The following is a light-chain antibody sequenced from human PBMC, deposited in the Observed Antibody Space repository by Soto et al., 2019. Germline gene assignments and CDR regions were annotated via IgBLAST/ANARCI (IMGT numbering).Light chain of an antibody. CDR1: SSNIGANYD. J-gene: IGLJ1*01. V-gene: IGLV1-40*01. CDR3: QSYDSTLSARYV. CDR2: GNS. Sequence: VLTQPPSVSGAPGQRVTISCTGSSSNIGANYDVHWYQQRPGTAPKLLIFGNSNRPSGVPDRFSGSKSGTSASLAITGLQAEDEGDYYCQSYDSTLSARYVFGTGTKVTVL.